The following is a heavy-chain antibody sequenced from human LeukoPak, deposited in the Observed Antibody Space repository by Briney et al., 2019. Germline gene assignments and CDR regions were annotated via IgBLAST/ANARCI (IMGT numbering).Heavy chain of an antibody. CDR2: IWYDGNNK. V-gene: IGHV3-33*01. CDR3: ARPDYGGNSGVFY. Sequence: GRSQRLSCAASGFTFSTYGMHWVRQAPGKGLEWVAVIWYDGNNKYYADSVKGRFTISRDNSKNTLYLQMNSLRAEDTAVYYCARPDYGGNSGVFYWGQGTLVTVSS. J-gene: IGHJ4*02. CDR1: GFTFSTYG. D-gene: IGHD4-23*01.